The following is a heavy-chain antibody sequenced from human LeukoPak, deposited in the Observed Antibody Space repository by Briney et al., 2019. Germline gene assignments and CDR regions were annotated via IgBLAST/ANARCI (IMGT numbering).Heavy chain of an antibody. CDR2: ISSSGSTI. CDR1: GFTFSNFG. J-gene: IGHJ4*02. Sequence: GGSLRLSCAGSGFTFSNFGMHWVRQAPGKGLEWVSYISSSGSTIYYADSVKGRFTISRDNAKNSLYLQMNSLRAEDTAVYYCARNPRSSGGDYWGQGTLVTVSS. D-gene: IGHD6-19*01. V-gene: IGHV3-48*04. CDR3: ARNPRSSGGDY.